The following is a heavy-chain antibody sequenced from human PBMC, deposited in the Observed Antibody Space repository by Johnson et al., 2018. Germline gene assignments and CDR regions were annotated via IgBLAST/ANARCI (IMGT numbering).Heavy chain of an antibody. Sequence: VQLQESGGGLVQPGGSLRLSCAASGFTFSHYWMHWVRQAPGQGLVWVAHITDDGSTTTYADSVKGRFTISRDNAENTRHLQMNSLRAEDTAVYYCVKGGGAFDFWGPGTMVTVSS. CDR2: ITDDGSTT. CDR1: GFTFSHYW. CDR3: VKGGGAFDF. J-gene: IGHJ3*01. D-gene: IGHD2-15*01. V-gene: IGHV3-74*01.